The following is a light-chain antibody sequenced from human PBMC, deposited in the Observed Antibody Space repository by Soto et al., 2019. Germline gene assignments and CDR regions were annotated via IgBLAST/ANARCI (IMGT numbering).Light chain of an antibody. CDR2: AAS. Sequence: DIQLTQSPSFLSASVGDRVTITCRASQDISYYLAWYQQKPGKAPNLLIYAASTLQSGVASRFSGSGSGTDFTLTISSLQPDDFATYYCQHYNSYSEAFGQGTKVDIK. V-gene: IGKV1-9*01. CDR3: QHYNSYSEA. J-gene: IGKJ1*01. CDR1: QDISYY.